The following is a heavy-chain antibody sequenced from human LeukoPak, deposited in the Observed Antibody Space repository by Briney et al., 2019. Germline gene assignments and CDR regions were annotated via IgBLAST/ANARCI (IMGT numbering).Heavy chain of an antibody. CDR3: AKDRVPYSSSSVNTLAVDY. CDR1: GFTFSSYG. J-gene: IGHJ4*02. Sequence: PGGSLRLSCAASGFTFSSYGMHWVRQAPGKGLEWVAFIRYDGNNKYYADSVKGRFTISRDNSKNTLYLQMNSLRAEDTAVYYCAKDRVPYSSSSVNTLAVDYWGRGTLVTVSS. D-gene: IGHD6-6*01. CDR2: IRYDGNNK. V-gene: IGHV3-30*02.